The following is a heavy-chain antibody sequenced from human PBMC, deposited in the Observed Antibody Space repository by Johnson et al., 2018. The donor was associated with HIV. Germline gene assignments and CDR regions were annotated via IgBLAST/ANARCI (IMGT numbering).Heavy chain of an antibody. Sequence: ADSVKGRFTISRDNSKRRLYLQMNSLGAGDTAVYYCAAMTMIAVVYARSDAFDIWGQGTMVNVSS. J-gene: IGHJ3*02. D-gene: IGHD3-22*01. V-gene: IGHV3-30*13. CDR3: AAMTMIAVVYARSDAFDI.